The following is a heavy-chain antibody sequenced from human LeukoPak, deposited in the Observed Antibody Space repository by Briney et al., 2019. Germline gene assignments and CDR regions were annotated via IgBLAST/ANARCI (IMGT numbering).Heavy chain of an antibody. CDR2: IYYSGST. CDR1: GGSISSYY. Sequence: PSETLSLTCTVSGGSISSYYWSRIRQPPGKGLEWIGYIYYSGSTNYNPSLKSRVTISVDTSKNQFSLKLSSVTAADTAVYYCARVLYGVWDYYYMDVWGKGTTVTVSS. CDR3: ARVLYGVWDYYYMDV. D-gene: IGHD2-8*01. V-gene: IGHV4-59*01. J-gene: IGHJ6*03.